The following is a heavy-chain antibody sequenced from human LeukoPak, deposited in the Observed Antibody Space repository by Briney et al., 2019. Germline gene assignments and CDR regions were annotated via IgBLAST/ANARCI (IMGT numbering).Heavy chain of an antibody. D-gene: IGHD3-3*01. CDR3: ARGRGIFGSNYYIDV. V-gene: IGHV1-8*03. CDR2: MNPNSGNT. Sequence: ASVKVSCKASGYTFTSYDINWVRQATGQGLEWMGWMNPNSGNTGYAQKFQGRVTITRNTSISTAYMELSSLRSEDTAVYYCARGRGIFGSNYYIDVWGKGTTVTVSS. CDR1: GYTFTSYD. J-gene: IGHJ6*03.